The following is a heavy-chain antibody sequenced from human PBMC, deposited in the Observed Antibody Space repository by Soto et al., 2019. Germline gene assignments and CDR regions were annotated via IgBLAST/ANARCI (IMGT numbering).Heavy chain of an antibody. V-gene: IGHV3-13*01. CDR1: GFTFSNYD. CDR2: IDTAGDT. J-gene: IGHJ5*02. CDR3: ARRKYYHSTSGWFDP. Sequence: EVQLVESGGGLVQPGGSLRLSCAASGFTFSNYDMHWVRQATGKGLEWVSAIDTAGDTYYARSVKGRFTISRENAKHSLYLQMNTLTAGDTAVYYCARRKYYHSTSGWFDPWGQGTLVTVSS. D-gene: IGHD3-22*01.